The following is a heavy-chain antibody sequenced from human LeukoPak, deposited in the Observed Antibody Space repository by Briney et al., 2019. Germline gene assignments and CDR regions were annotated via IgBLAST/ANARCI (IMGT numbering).Heavy chain of an antibody. CDR2: IYPGDSDT. CDR1: GYSFTNYW. CDR3: ARRVVATPGAFDI. Sequence: GESLKISCKGAGYSFTNYWIGWVRQMPGKGLEWMGIIYPGDSDTRYSPSFQGQVTISADKSISTAYLQWSSLKASDTAMYYCARRVVATPGAFDIWGQGTMVTVSS. V-gene: IGHV5-51*01. J-gene: IGHJ3*02. D-gene: IGHD2-15*01.